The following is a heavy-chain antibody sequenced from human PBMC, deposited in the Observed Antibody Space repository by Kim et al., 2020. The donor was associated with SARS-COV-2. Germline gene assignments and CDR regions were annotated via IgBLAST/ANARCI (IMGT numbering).Heavy chain of an antibody. Sequence: YSPSLKSRLTISLDTSKNQFTLNLYSVTAADTAVYYCARRGAVAGNPVFDYWGHGTLVPVSS. D-gene: IGHD6-19*01. V-gene: IGHV4-39*01. CDR3: ARRGAVAGNPVFDY. J-gene: IGHJ4*01.